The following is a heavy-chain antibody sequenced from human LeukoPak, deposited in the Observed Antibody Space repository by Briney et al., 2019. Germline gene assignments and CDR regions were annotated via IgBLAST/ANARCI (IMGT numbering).Heavy chain of an antibody. Sequence: GRSLRLSCAASGFTFSSYGMHWVRQAPGKGLEWVAVISYDGSNKYYADSVKGRFTISRDNSKNTLYLQMNSLRAEDTAVYYCAKDPTIRFLEWLLSGNYLDYWGQGTLVTVSS. V-gene: IGHV3-30*18. J-gene: IGHJ4*02. CDR1: GFTFSSYG. CDR2: ISYDGSNK. CDR3: AKDPTIRFLEWLLSGNYLDY. D-gene: IGHD3-3*01.